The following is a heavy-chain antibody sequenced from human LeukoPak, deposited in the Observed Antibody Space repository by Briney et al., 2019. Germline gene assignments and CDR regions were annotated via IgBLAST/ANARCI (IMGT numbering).Heavy chain of an antibody. V-gene: IGHV4-61*02. J-gene: IGHJ6*02. D-gene: IGHD2-15*01. CDR2: IYTSGST. Sequence: XSXIRQPAGKGLEWIGRIYTSGSTNYNPSLKSRVTISVDTSKNQFSLKLSSVTAADTAVYYCEKDSHLDVWGHGTTVTVSS. CDR3: EKDSHLDV.